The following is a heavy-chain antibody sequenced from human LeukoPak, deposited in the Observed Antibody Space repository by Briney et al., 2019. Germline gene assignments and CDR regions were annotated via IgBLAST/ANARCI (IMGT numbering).Heavy chain of an antibody. V-gene: IGHV3-23*01. CDR3: AKDVDNGDYVVY. CDR1: GFTFSSYW. Sequence: HPGGSLRLSCAASGFTFSSYWMHWVRQAPGMGLEWVSSIGSSGDITYYADSVKGRFTISRDNSKNTLYLQMNSLRAEDTAVYYCAKDVDNGDYVVYWGQGTLVTVSS. CDR2: IGSSGDIT. J-gene: IGHJ4*02. D-gene: IGHD4-17*01.